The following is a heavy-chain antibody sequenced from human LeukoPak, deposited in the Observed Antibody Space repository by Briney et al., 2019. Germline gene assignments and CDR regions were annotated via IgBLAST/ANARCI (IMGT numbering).Heavy chain of an antibody. J-gene: IGHJ4*02. CDR2: IYYSGST. Sequence: SETLSPTCTVSGGSISSYYWSWIRQPPGKGLEWIGYIYYSGSTNYNPSLKSRVTISVDTSKNQFSLKLSSVTAADTAVYYCARLWFGESSDYFDYWGQGTLVTVSS. CDR1: GGSISSYY. V-gene: IGHV4-59*01. CDR3: ARLWFGESSDYFDY. D-gene: IGHD3-10*01.